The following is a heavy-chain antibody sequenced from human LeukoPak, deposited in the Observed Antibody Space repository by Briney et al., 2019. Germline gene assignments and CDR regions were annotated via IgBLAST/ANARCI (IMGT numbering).Heavy chain of an antibody. D-gene: IGHD3-3*01. J-gene: IGHJ6*02. CDR3: ARASIGITIFGKDAPLYGMDV. V-gene: IGHV1-69*13. CDR2: IIPIFGTA. CDR1: GGTFSSYA. Sequence: GASVKVSCKASGGTFSSYAISWVRQAPGQGLEWMGGIIPIFGTANYAQKFQGRVTITADESTSTAYMELSSLRSEDTAVYYCARASIGITIFGKDAPLYGMDVWGQGTTVTVSS.